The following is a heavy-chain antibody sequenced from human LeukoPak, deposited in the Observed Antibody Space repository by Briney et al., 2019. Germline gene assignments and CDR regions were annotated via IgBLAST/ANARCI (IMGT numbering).Heavy chain of an antibody. CDR1: GGSFSGYY. Sequence: SETLSLTCAVYGGSFSGYYWSWIRQPPGKGLEWIGEINHSGSTNYNPSLKSRVTISVDTSKNQFSLKLSSVTAADTAVSYCARVHSYYDILSWGQGTLVTVSS. V-gene: IGHV4-34*01. CDR3: ARVHSYYDILS. D-gene: IGHD3-9*01. J-gene: IGHJ4*02. CDR2: INHSGST.